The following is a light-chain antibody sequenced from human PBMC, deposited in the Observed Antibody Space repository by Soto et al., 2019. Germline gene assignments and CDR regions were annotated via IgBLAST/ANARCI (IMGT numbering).Light chain of an antibody. CDR1: QSVSSSY. Sequence: EIVLTQSPGTLSLSPGERATLSCSASQSVSSSYLAWFQQRPGQAPRLLIYGASSRASGIPDRFSGSGSGTDFTLIISRREPEDFAVYYCHHYGSSLWTFAQGTKVKVK. J-gene: IGKJ1*01. CDR3: HHYGSSLWT. CDR2: GAS. V-gene: IGKV3-20*01.